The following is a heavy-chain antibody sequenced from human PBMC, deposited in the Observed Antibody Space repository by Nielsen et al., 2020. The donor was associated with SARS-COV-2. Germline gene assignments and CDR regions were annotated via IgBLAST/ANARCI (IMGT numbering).Heavy chain of an antibody. Sequence: GESLKISCAASGFTFSSYAMHWVRQAPGKGLEWVAVISYDGSNKYYADSVKGRFTISRDNSKNTLYLQMNSLRAEDTAVYYCARDRVGYWGQGTLVTVSS. CDR2: ISYDGSNK. CDR1: GFTFSSYA. J-gene: IGHJ4*02. CDR3: ARDRVGY. D-gene: IGHD1-26*01. V-gene: IGHV3-30*04.